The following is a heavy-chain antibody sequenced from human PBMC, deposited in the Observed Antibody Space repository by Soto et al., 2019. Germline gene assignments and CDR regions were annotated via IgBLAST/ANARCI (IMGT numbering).Heavy chain of an antibody. CDR1: GFSFSTYG. CDR2: IWFDGSNK. V-gene: IGHV3-33*01. J-gene: IGHJ4*02. CDR3: AGDPAIVGSNFDF. Sequence: QVQLVESGGGVVQPGRSLKVSCEASGFSFSTYGFHWVRQAPGKGPEWVAVIWFDGSNKYYADSVEGRFTISRDKSKIPLILQMHTLRDEATAVYYCAGDPAIVGSNFDFWSQGTLVTVSS. D-gene: IGHD2-21*01.